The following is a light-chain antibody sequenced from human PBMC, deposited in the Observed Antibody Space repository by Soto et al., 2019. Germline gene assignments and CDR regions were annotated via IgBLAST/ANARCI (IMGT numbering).Light chain of an antibody. J-gene: IGKJ5*01. Sequence: EIVLTQSASTLSWSPGERATLSWGASQSVSESLAWYQQKPGQAPRLLIYDVSYRATGIPVRFSGSGSGTDFTLTISSLEPEDFAVYYCQQRSDWLPITFGQGTRLEIK. CDR3: QQRSDWLPIT. CDR1: QSVSES. CDR2: DVS. V-gene: IGKV3-11*01.